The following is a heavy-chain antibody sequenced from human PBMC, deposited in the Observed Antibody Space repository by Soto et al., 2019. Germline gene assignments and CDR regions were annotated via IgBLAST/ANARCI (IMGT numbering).Heavy chain of an antibody. D-gene: IGHD1-26*01. V-gene: IGHV1-69*13. Sequence: SVKVSCKASGGTFDNFIMNWVRQTPGRGLEWMGGIVPMLGTPTYAEKFKGRVTISATGSTSTMYMEVTSLRSEDTAIYYCARNGTYSSSLSQYSGMDVWGQGTTATVSS. CDR3: ARNGTYSSSLSQYSGMDV. CDR1: GGTFDNFI. CDR2: IVPMLGTP. J-gene: IGHJ6*02.